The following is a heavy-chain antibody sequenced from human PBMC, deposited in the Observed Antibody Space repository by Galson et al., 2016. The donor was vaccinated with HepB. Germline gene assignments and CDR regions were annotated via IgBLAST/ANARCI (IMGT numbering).Heavy chain of an antibody. V-gene: IGHV1-18*04. Sequence: SVKVSCKAFGYTFTSYGISWVRQAPGQGLEWMGWISAYNGNTNYAQQLQGRVTMTTDTSTSTASMELRSLRSDDTAVYYCARDIPIYDSSGYSQRGAFDIWGQGTMVTVSS. CDR3: ARDIPIYDSSGYSQRGAFDI. D-gene: IGHD3-22*01. J-gene: IGHJ3*02. CDR2: ISAYNGNT. CDR1: GYTFTSYG.